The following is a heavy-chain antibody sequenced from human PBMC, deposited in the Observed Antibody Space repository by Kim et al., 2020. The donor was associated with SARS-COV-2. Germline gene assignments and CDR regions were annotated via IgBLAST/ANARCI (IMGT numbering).Heavy chain of an antibody. J-gene: IGHJ5*02. CDR3: TKDRIYTSGWFISSTGFDP. Sequence: GRFTISRDNAKNSLYLQMNSLRAEDTAFYYCTKDRIYTSGWFISSTGFDPWGQGTLVTVSS. V-gene: IGHV3-9*01. D-gene: IGHD6-19*01.